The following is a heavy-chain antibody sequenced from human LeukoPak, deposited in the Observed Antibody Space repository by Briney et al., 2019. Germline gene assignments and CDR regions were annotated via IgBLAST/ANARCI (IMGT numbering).Heavy chain of an antibody. CDR2: ISTSGGST. CDR1: GFPFAPFW. CDR3: AKGGLTYYYDW. V-gene: IGHV3-23*01. D-gene: IGHD3-22*01. Sequence: GGSLRLSCAASGFPFAPFWMTWVRQAPGKGLEWVASISTSGGSTSYADSVKGRFTISRDNSKDTLHLQMNSLRVEDTAVYYCAKGGLTYYYDWGGQGTLVTVSS. J-gene: IGHJ4*02.